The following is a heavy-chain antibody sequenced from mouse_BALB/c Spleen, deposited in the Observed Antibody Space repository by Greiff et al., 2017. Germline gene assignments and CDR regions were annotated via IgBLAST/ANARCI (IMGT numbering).Heavy chain of an antibody. Sequence: EVKVVESGGGLVQPGGSLRLSCATSGFTFSDFYMEWVRQPPGKRLEWIAASRNKANDYTTEYSASVKGRFIVSRDTSQSILYLQMNALRAEDTAIYYCARGAYYGNPFAYWGQGTLVTVSA. D-gene: IGHD2-10*01. CDR3: ARGAYYGNPFAY. CDR1: GFTFSDFY. J-gene: IGHJ3*01. CDR2: SRNKANDYTT. V-gene: IGHV7-1*02.